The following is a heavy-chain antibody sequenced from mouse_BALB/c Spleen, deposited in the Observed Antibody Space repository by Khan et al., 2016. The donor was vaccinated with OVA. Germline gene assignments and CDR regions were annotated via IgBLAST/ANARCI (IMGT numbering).Heavy chain of an antibody. CDR1: GFTFSNYA. CDR2: ISSGGSYT. J-gene: IGHJ3*01. Sequence: VQLKESGGGLVKPGGSLKLSCAASGFTFSNYAMSWVRQTPEKRLEWVATISSGGSYTYYPDSVQGRFTISRDNAKNTLYMQMSSLRTDDTAIYYCARELFTTVVAYPFAYWGQGTLVTVSA. D-gene: IGHD1-1*01. V-gene: IGHV5-9-3*01. CDR3: ARELFTTVVAYPFAY.